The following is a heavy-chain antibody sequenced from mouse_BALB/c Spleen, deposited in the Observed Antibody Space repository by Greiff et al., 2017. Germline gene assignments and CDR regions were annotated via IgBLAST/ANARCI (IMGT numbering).Heavy chain of an antibody. J-gene: IGHJ4*01. V-gene: IGHV2-2*02. CDR3: AIYYYGSSYYAMDY. Sequence: QVQLQQSGPGLVQPSQSLSITCTVSGFSLTSYGVHWVRQSPGKGLEWLGVIWSGGSTDYNAAFISRLSISKDNSKSQVFFKMNSLQANDTAIYYCAIYYYGSSYYAMDYWGQGTSVTVSS. D-gene: IGHD1-1*01. CDR2: IWSGGST. CDR1: GFSLTSYG.